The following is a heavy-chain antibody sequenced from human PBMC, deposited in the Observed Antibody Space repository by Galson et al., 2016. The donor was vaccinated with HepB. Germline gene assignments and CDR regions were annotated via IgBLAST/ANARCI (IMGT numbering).Heavy chain of an antibody. CDR1: GFTLINYA. Sequence: SLRLSCAASGFTLINYAMHWVRQAPGKGLEYVSTISTNGGYTNYADSVKGRCTISRDNSKNTLYLQMSSLRPEDTAVYYCVKGGYYDRKGFDYWGQGTLVTVSS. V-gene: IGHV3-64D*06. J-gene: IGHJ4*02. CDR2: ISTNGGYT. CDR3: VKGGYYDRKGFDY. D-gene: IGHD3-22*01.